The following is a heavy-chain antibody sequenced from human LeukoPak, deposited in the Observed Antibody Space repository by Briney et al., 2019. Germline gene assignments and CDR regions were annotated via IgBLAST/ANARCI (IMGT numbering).Heavy chain of an antibody. V-gene: IGHV3-30*03. CDR2: ISYDGSNK. J-gene: IGHJ4*02. Sequence: GSLRLSCAASGFTFSSYGMHWVRQAPGKGLEWVAVISYDGSNKYYTDSVKGRFTISRDNSKNTLYLQMNSLRAEDTAVYYCARDIYNSGWYEIDYWGQGTLVTVSS. CDR1: GFTFSSYG. CDR3: ARDIYNSGWYEIDY. D-gene: IGHD6-19*01.